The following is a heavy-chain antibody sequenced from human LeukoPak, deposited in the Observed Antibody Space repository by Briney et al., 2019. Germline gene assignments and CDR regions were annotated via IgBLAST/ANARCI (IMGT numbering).Heavy chain of an antibody. D-gene: IGHD5-18*01. CDR1: GDSVSSNNSR. CDR3: ARGGQGDGYSADEAFDI. Sequence: SQTLSLTCAISGDSVSSNNSRNWIRQSPSRGLEWLGRTYYRSKWYNDYVVSVKSRININPDTSKNQFSLHLNSVTPEDTAVYYCARGGQGDGYSADEAFDIWGQGTMVTVS. CDR2: TYYRSKWYN. V-gene: IGHV6-1*01. J-gene: IGHJ3*02.